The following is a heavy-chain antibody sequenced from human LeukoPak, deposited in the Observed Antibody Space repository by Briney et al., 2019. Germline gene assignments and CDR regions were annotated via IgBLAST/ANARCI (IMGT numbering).Heavy chain of an antibody. J-gene: IGHJ4*02. CDR2: FDPEDGET. V-gene: IGHV1-24*01. Sequence: ASVKVSCKVSGYTLTELSMHWVRQAPGKGLEWMGGFDPEDGETIYAQKFQGRVTMTEDTSTDTAYMELSSLRSEDTAVYYCATLLSASFNTEWVDGYWGQGTLVTVSS. D-gene: IGHD3-9*01. CDR3: ATLLSASFNTEWVDGY. CDR1: GYTLTELS.